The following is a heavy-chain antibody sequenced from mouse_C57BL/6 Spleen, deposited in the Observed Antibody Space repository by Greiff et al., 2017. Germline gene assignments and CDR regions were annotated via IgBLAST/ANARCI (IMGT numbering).Heavy chain of an antibody. CDR3: ARWGYGSPWFAY. V-gene: IGHV1-42*01. D-gene: IGHD1-1*01. CDR1: GYSFTGYY. J-gene: IGHJ3*01. CDR2: IIPSTGGT. Sequence: VQLQQSGPELVKPGASVKISCKASGYSFTGYYMNWVKQSPEKSLEWIGEIIPSTGGTTYNQKFKAKATLTVDKSSSTAYMQLKSLTSEDSAVYYCARWGYGSPWFAYWGQGTLVTVSA.